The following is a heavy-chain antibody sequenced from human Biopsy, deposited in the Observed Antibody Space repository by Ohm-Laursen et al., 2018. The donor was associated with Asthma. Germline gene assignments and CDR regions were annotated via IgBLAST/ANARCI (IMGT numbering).Heavy chain of an antibody. D-gene: IGHD4-17*01. Sequence: SLRLSCSASGFTVSSNGMSWVRQPPGKGLEWVSVIYSGGGTFYADSVKGRVTISRDISKNTLYLQMNSLRAEDTAVYYCLHGAEVGGQGILVSVSS. V-gene: IGHV3-53*01. CDR3: LHGAEV. CDR2: IYSGGGT. J-gene: IGHJ4*02. CDR1: GFTVSSNG.